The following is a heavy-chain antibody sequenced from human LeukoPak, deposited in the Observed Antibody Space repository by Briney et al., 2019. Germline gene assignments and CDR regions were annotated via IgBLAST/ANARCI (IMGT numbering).Heavy chain of an antibody. J-gene: IGHJ6*02. CDR3: ARGGVAAAGMDMDV. D-gene: IGHD6-13*01. CDR1: GFTVSSNY. Sequence: GGSLRLSCAASGFTVSSNYMSWVRQAPGKGLEWVSVIYSGGSTYYADSVKGRFTISRDNSKNTLYLQMNSLRAEDTAVYYCARGGVAAAGMDMDVWGQGPRSPSP. V-gene: IGHV3-66*02. CDR2: IYSGGST.